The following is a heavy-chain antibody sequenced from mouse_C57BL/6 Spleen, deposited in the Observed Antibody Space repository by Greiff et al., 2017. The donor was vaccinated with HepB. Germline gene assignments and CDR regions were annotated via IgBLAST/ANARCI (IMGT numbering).Heavy chain of an antibody. CDR3: ARSDDAPSYYFDY. CDR2: IDPSDSET. D-gene: IGHD2-3*01. Sequence: VQLQQSGAELVRPGSSVKLSCKASGYTFTSYWMHWVKQRPIQGLEWIGNIDPSDSETHYNQKFKDKATLTVDKSSSTAYMQLSSLTSEDSAVYYCARSDDAPSYYFDYWGQGTTLTVSS. J-gene: IGHJ2*01. V-gene: IGHV1-52*01. CDR1: GYTFTSYW.